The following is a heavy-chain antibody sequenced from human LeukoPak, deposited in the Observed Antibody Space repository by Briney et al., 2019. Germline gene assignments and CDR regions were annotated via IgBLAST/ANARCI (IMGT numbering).Heavy chain of an antibody. J-gene: IGHJ4*02. D-gene: IGHD2-15*01. Sequence: GGSLRLSCAASGFIFSSHAMTWVRQAPGKGLEWVSAISGSGGSTYYADSVKGRFTISRDTSKSTLYLQMNSLRAEDTAVYYCAKRSGDSYYLDSWGQGTLVTVSS. CDR1: GFIFSSHA. CDR3: AKRSGDSYYLDS. CDR2: ISGSGGST. V-gene: IGHV3-23*01.